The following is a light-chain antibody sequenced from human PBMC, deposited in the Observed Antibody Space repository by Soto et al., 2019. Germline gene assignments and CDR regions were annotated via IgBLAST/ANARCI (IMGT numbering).Light chain of an antibody. J-gene: IGKJ5*01. Sequence: EIVMTQSPATLSVSPGERATLSCRASQSVDTNLAWYQQKPGQAPRLLIYGTSSRATGIPDRFSGSGSGTDFTLTISKVEPEDFAVYYCQQYGTPRSVTFGQGTRLEIK. V-gene: IGKV3D-15*01. CDR2: GTS. CDR1: QSVDTN. CDR3: QQYGTPRSVT.